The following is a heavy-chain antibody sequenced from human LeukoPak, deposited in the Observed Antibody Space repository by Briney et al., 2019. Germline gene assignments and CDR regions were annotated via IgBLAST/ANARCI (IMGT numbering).Heavy chain of an antibody. D-gene: IGHD3-10*01. Sequence: SGTLSLTCAVSGGSTSSSNWWSWVRQPPGKGLEWIGEIYHSGSTNYNPSLKSRITVSVDTSKNQFSLKLSSVTAADTAVYYCARRRLWFGELPIDYWGQGTLVTVSS. CDR3: ARRRLWFGELPIDY. CDR1: GGSTSSSNW. V-gene: IGHV4-4*02. J-gene: IGHJ4*02. CDR2: IYHSGST.